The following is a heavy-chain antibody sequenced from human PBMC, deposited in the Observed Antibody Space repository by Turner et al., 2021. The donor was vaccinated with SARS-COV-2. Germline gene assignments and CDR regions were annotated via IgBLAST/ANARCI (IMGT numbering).Heavy chain of an antibody. CDR1: GGSVRSRSYY. Sequence: QLQLQESGPGMMKSSETLSLTCTVSGGSVRSRSYYWGWIRQPPGKGLEWIGNAYYKGTTSYNPSLKSRVTISVDTSKNQFSLNLNSVTAADTAMYYCASHRVGATIYYDYGMDVWGQGATVTVSS. V-gene: IGHV4-39*01. CDR2: AYYKGTT. D-gene: IGHD1-26*01. J-gene: IGHJ6*02. CDR3: ASHRVGATIYYDYGMDV.